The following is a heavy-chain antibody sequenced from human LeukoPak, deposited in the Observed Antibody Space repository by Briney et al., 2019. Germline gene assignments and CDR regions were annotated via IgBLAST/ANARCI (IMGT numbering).Heavy chain of an antibody. J-gene: IGHJ4*02. CDR1: GFTFSDAW. CDR2: IKSESEGGTI. CDR3: TSGGGTMDF. V-gene: IGHV3-15*01. D-gene: IGHD2-15*01. Sequence: KTGGSLRLSCAASGFTFSDAWMSWVRQAPGKGLESVGRIKSESEGGTIDYAAPVKGRFTISRDESTNTLYLQMNSLKTDDTAVYYCTSGGGTMDFWGQGTLVTVSS.